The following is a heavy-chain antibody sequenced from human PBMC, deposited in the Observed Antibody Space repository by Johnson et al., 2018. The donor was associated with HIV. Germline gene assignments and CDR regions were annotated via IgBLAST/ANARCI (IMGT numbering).Heavy chain of an antibody. V-gene: IGHV3-30*18. J-gene: IGHJ3*01. CDR1: GFTFNNYA. CDR3: AKDLGANKDDEVGTEYYDISVSYPIPDPRAVVGAFDV. Sequence: VQVVESGGGVVQPGRSLRLSCAASGFTFNNYAMDWVRQAPGKGLEWVAFVSSDGTNRKYADSVKGRFTISRDNTRNTVYLQMNSLRVEDTAIYYCAKDLGANKDDEVGTEYYDISVSYPIPDPRAVVGAFDVWGQGTVVSVSS. CDR2: VSSDGTNR. D-gene: IGHD3-9*01.